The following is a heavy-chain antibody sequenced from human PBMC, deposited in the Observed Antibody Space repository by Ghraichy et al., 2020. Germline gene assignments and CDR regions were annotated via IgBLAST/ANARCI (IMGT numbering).Heavy chain of an antibody. D-gene: IGHD4-23*01. CDR3: SRDSESTGGNLIFHY. J-gene: IGHJ4*02. CDR1: GFTFSNFA. V-gene: IGHV3-48*02. Sequence: GESLNISCAASGFTFSNFALNWVRQAPGKGLELISYIRTSSDIYYADSVKGRFTISRDNAKNSLYLQMNSLRDEDTALYYCSRDSESTGGNLIFHYWGQGTLVTVSS. CDR2: IRTSSDI.